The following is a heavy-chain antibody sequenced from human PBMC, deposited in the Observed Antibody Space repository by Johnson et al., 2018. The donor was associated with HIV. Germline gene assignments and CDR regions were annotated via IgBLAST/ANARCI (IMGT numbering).Heavy chain of an antibody. D-gene: IGHD3-22*01. CDR2: INWNGGST. CDR1: GFTFDDSG. V-gene: IGHV3-20*04. CDR3: AKDLPYDSRGVDAFDI. J-gene: IGHJ3*02. Sequence: VQLVESGGGVVQPGRSLRLSCAASGFTFDDSGMSWVRQAPGKGLEWVSGINWNGGSTGYADSVKGRFTISRDNAKNSLYLQMNSLRAEDTAVYYCAKDLPYDSRGVDAFDIWGRGTMVTVSS.